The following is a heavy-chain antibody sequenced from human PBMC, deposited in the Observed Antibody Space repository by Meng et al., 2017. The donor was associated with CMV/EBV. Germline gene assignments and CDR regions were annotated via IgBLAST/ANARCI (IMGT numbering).Heavy chain of an antibody. J-gene: IGHJ4*02. CDR1: GFTSTSSA. CDR3: AAGEKAAAGSNLDY. V-gene: IGHV1-58*01. Sequence: SVKVSCKASGFTSTSSAVQWVRQARGQRLEWIGWIVVGSGNTNYAQKFQERVTITRDMSTSTAYMELSSLRSEDTAVYYCAAGEKAAAGSNLDYWGQGTLVTVSS. D-gene: IGHD6-13*01. CDR2: IVVGSGNT.